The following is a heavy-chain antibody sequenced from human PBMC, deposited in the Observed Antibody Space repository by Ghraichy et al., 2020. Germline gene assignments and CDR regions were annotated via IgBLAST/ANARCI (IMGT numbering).Heavy chain of an antibody. Sequence: GGSLRLSCAASEFTFSNYAMSWVRQAPGKGLEWVSTFSGSGGSTYYADSVKGRFTISRDTSKNTLFLQMNSLRAEDTAVYYCANCGSGTVTIRSTSRWYFDLWGRGTLVTVSS. J-gene: IGHJ2*01. CDR1: EFTFSNYA. CDR2: FSGSGGST. V-gene: IGHV3-23*01. CDR3: ANCGSGTVTIRSTSRWYFDL. D-gene: IGHD4-17*01.